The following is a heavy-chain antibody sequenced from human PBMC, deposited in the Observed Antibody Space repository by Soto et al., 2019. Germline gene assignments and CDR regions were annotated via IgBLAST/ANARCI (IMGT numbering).Heavy chain of an antibody. CDR3: ARDTYDDSSDWYLRWFDP. V-gene: IGHV1-3*01. J-gene: IGHJ5*02. CDR2: ISAGNDNT. CDR1: GYTFTTYA. Sequence: GASVKVSCKASGYTFTTYAMHWVRQAPGQGLEWMGWISAGNDNTRYSQKFQGRVTITRDTSATTAYMELSSLRSEDTAVYYCARDTYDDSSDWYLRWFDPWGQGTLVTVSS. D-gene: IGHD6-19*01.